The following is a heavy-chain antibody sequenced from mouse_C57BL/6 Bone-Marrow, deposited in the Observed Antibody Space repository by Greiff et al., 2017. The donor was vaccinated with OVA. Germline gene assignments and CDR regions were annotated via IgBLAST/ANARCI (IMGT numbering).Heavy chain of an antibody. J-gene: IGHJ1*03. CDR2: ISYDGSN. D-gene: IGHD2-2*01. CDR1: GYSITSGYY. Sequence: VQLVESGPGLVKPSQSLSLTCSVTGYSITSGYYWNWIRQFPGNKLEWMGYISYDGSNNYNPSLKNRISITRDTSKNQFFLKLNSVTTEDTATYYCARDPLYGYDWYFDVWGTGTTVTVSS. CDR3: ARDPLYGYDWYFDV. V-gene: IGHV3-6*01.